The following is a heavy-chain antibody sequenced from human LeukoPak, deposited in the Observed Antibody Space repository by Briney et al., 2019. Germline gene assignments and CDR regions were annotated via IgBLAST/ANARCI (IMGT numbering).Heavy chain of an antibody. CDR1: GFTFSSYG. CDR3: AKARSYYYYYMDV. Sequence: PGGSLRLSCAASGFTFSSYGMHWVRQAPGKGLEWVAFIRYDGSNKYYADSVKGRFTISRDNSKNSLYLQMNSLRAEDTALYYCAKARSYYYYYMDVWGKGTTVTISS. CDR2: IRYDGSNK. V-gene: IGHV3-30*02. J-gene: IGHJ6*03.